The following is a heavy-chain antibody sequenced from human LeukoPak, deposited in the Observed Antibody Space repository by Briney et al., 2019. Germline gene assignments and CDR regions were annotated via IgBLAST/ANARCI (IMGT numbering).Heavy chain of an antibody. Sequence: ASVKVSCKVSGYTLTELSMHWVRQAPGKGLEWMGGFDPEDGETIYAQKFQGRVTMTEDTSTDTAYMELSSLRSEDTAVYYCATPGRARPYYYYMDVWAKGPRSPSP. CDR2: FDPEDGET. D-gene: IGHD1-26*01. J-gene: IGHJ6*03. CDR1: GYTLTELS. V-gene: IGHV1-24*01. CDR3: ATPGRARPYYYYMDV.